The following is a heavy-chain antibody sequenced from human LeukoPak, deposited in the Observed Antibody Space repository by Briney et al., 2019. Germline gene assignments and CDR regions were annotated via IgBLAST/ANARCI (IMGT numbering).Heavy chain of an antibody. CDR2: INPNSGGT. Sequence: GASVKVSCKSSGYTFTGYFVHWVRQAPGQGLEWMGWINPNSGGTNYAQKFQGRVTMTRDTSISIAYMELSRLRSDDTAVYYCARGVAGTPLTDCWGQGTLVTVSS. CDR3: ARGVAGTPLTDC. CDR1: GYTFTGYF. V-gene: IGHV1-2*02. D-gene: IGHD6-19*01. J-gene: IGHJ4*02.